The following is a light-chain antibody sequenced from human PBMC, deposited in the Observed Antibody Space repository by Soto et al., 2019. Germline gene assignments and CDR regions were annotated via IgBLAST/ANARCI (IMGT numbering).Light chain of an antibody. J-gene: IGKJ1*01. CDR3: QQYRSSPQT. CDR1: QSVSSY. Sequence: EIVLTQSPATLSLSPGERATLSCRASQSVSSYLAWYQQKPGQAPRLLIYDASNRATGIPARFSGSGSGADFTLTISSLEPEDFAVYYCQQYRSSPQTFGQGTKVDIK. CDR2: DAS. V-gene: IGKV3-11*01.